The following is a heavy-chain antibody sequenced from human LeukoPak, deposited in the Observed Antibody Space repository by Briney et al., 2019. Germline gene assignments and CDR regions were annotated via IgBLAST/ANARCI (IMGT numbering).Heavy chain of an antibody. CDR1: GFTFRSYA. CDR3: AKSPSSYYYYYMDV. J-gene: IGHJ6*03. CDR2: ISGSGGST. V-gene: IGHV3-23*01. Sequence: GGSLRLSCAASGFTFRSYAMSWVRQAPGKGLEWVSAISGSGGSTYYADSVKGRFTISRDNSKNTLYLQMNSLRAEDTAVYYCAKSPSSYYYYYMDVWGKGTTVTVSS.